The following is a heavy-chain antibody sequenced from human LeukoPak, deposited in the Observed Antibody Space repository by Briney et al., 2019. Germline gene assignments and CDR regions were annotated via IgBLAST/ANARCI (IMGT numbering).Heavy chain of an antibody. CDR3: ARVTITMAPYYMDV. D-gene: IGHD3-10*01. V-gene: IGHV3-30*02. CDR1: GFTFSGCG. J-gene: IGHJ6*03. CDR2: IRYDERNK. Sequence: GGSLRLSCAASGFTFSGCGMHWVRQAPGKGLEWVTFIRYDERNKYYADSVKGRFTISRDNSKNTLYLQMNSLRAEDTAVYYCARVTITMAPYYMDVWGKGTTVTVSS.